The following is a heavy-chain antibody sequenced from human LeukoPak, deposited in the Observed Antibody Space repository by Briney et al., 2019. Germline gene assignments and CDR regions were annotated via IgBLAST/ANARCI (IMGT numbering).Heavy chain of an antibody. CDR1: GDSISSSTYY. D-gene: IGHD3-3*01. CDR3: ARDARFLEWPGYMDV. V-gene: IGHV4-39*07. Sequence: SETLSLTCNVSGDSISSSTYYWGWIRQSPGKGLEWIGYIYHSGSTYYNPSLKSRVTMSVDTSKNQFSLKLSSVTAADTAVYYCARDARFLEWPGYMDVWGKGTTVTVSS. J-gene: IGHJ6*03. CDR2: IYHSGST.